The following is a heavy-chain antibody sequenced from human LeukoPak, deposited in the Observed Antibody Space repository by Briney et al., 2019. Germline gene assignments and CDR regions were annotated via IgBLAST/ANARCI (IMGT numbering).Heavy chain of an antibody. CDR1: GGTFSIYA. V-gene: IGHV1-69*13. CDR2: IIPIFGTA. CDR3: ARDVRYSYGYIYYFDY. J-gene: IGHJ4*02. D-gene: IGHD5-18*01. Sequence: ASVNVSCTASGGTFSIYAISWVRQAPGQGLEWMGGIIPIFGTANYAQKFQGRVTITADESTSTAYMELSSLRSEDTAVYYCARDVRYSYGYIYYFDYWGQGTLVTVSS.